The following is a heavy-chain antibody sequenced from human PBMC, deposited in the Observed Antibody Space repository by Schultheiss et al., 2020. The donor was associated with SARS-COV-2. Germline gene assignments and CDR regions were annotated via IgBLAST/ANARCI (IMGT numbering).Heavy chain of an antibody. V-gene: IGHV1-18*01. D-gene: IGHD6-6*01. Sequence: ASVKVSCKASGGTFSSYAISWVRQAPGQGLEWMGWISAYNGNTNYAQKLQGRVTMTTDTSTSTAYMELSSLRSEDTAVYYCARDRPDPHGMDVWGQGTTVTVSS. CDR2: ISAYNGNT. CDR1: GGTFSSYA. J-gene: IGHJ6*02. CDR3: ARDRPDPHGMDV.